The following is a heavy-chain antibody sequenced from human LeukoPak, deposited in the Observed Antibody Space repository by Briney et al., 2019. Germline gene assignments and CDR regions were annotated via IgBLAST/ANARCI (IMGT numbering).Heavy chain of an antibody. J-gene: IGHJ4*02. Sequence: GGSLRLSCAASGFTFSSYWMSWVRQAPGKGLEWVANIKRDGSEKYYVDSVKGRFTISRDNAKNSLYLQMNSLRAEDTAVYYCAREGSSSGRYYFDYWGQGTLVTVSS. V-gene: IGHV3-7*01. CDR1: GFTFSSYW. CDR3: AREGSSSGRYYFDY. CDR2: IKRDGSEK. D-gene: IGHD6-6*01.